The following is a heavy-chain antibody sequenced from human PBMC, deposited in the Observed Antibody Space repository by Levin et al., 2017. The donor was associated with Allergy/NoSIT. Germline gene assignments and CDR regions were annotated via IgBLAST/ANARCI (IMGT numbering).Heavy chain of an antibody. J-gene: IGHJ6*02. Sequence: PGGSLRLSCAASGFTFSSYSMNWVRQAPGKGLEWVSYISSSSSTIYYADSVKGRFTISRDNAKNSLYLQMNSLRAEDTAVYYCARDGEAAMGYYGMDVWGQGTTVTVSS. CDR3: ARDGEAAMGYYGMDV. CDR1: GFTFSSYS. D-gene: IGHD5-18*01. CDR2: ISSSSSTI. V-gene: IGHV3-48*01.